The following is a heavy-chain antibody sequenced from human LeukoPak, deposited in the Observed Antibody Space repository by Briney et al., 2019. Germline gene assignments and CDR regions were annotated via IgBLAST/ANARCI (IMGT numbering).Heavy chain of an antibody. V-gene: IGHV3-7*01. J-gene: IGHJ6*03. D-gene: IGHD2-2*01. CDR2: IKQDGSEK. CDR1: GFTFSSYW. Sequence: SGGSLRLSCAASGFTFSSYWMSWVRQAPGKGLGWVANIKQDGSEKYYVDSVKGRFTISRDNAKNSLYLQMNSLRAEDTAVYYCARDGVVVPAAVYYYYYYMDVWGKGTTVTISS. CDR3: ARDGVVVPAAVYYYYYYMDV.